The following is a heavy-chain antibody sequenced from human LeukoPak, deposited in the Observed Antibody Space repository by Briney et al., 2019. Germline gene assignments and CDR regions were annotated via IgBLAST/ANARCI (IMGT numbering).Heavy chain of an antibody. Sequence: SETLSLTCTVSGGSLSSYYWTWIRRPPGKGLEWIGYIYYSGTTNYNPSLKSRVTISVDTSKNHFSLKLSSVTAADTAVYYCARGGGTVTNFDYWGQGTLVTVSS. V-gene: IGHV4-59*12. CDR2: IYYSGTT. J-gene: IGHJ4*02. D-gene: IGHD4-17*01. CDR3: ARGGGTVTNFDY. CDR1: GGSLSSYY.